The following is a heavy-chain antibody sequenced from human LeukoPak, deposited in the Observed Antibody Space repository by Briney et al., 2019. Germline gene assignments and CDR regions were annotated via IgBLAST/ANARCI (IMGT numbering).Heavy chain of an antibody. V-gene: IGHV3-66*02. J-gene: IGHJ6*02. CDR2: IYSGGNT. Sequence: AGGSLRLSCAASGFTFSDYYMSWIRQAPGKGLEWVSVIYSGGNTYYADSVKGRFTISRDNSKNTLYLQMNSLRVEDTAVYYCVSHPLDCSSTSCPRNYYYGMDVWGQGTTVTVSS. CDR1: GFTFSDYY. CDR3: VSHPLDCSSTSCPRNYYYGMDV. D-gene: IGHD2-2*01.